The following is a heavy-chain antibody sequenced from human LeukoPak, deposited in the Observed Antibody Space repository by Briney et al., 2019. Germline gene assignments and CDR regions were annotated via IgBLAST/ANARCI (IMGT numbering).Heavy chain of an antibody. J-gene: IGHJ5*02. CDR3: ARYHRRCSSTSCYRWFDP. CDR2: IYYSGST. CDR1: GGSISSYY. Sequence: PSETLSLTCTVSGGSISSYYWSWIRQPPGKGLEWIGYIYYSGSTNYNPSLKSRVTISVDTSKNQFSLKLSSVTAADTAVYYCARYHRRCSSTSCYRWFDPWGQGTLVTVSS. V-gene: IGHV4-59*01. D-gene: IGHD2-2*02.